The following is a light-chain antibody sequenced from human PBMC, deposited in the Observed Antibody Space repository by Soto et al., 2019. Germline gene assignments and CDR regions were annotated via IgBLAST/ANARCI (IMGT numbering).Light chain of an antibody. V-gene: IGLV2-11*01. CDR2: DVS. CDR3: CSYAGTVYV. J-gene: IGLJ1*01. Sequence: QSVLTQPRSVSGSPGQSVTISCTGTSSDVGGYNCVSWYQQHPGKAPKLMIYDVSKRPSGVPDRFSGSKSGNTASLTISGLQTEDEADYYCCSYAGTVYVFGTGTKLTVL. CDR1: SSDVGGYNC.